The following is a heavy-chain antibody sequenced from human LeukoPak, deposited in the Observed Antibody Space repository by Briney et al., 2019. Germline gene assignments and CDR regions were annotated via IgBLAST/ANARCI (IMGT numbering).Heavy chain of an antibody. CDR3: AKDQSYSSSWHYFDY. V-gene: IGHV3-30*02. Sequence: GGSLRLSCAASGFTFSSYGMHWVRQAPGKGLEWVAFIRYDGSNKYYADSVKGRFTISRNNSKNTLYLQMNSLRAEDTAVYYCAKDQSYSSSWHYFDYWGQGTLVTVSS. CDR2: IRYDGSNK. J-gene: IGHJ4*02. CDR1: GFTFSSYG. D-gene: IGHD6-13*01.